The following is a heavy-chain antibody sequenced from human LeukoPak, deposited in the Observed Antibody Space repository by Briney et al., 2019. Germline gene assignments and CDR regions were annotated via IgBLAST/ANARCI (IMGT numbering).Heavy chain of an antibody. Sequence: ASVKVSCKASGYTFTSYGISWVRQAPGQGLEWMGWISAYNGNTNYAQKLQGRVTMTTDTSTSTAYMELSSLRSDDTAVYYCARDRTMVRGVTQEIDYWGRGTLVTVSS. D-gene: IGHD3-10*01. J-gene: IGHJ4*02. CDR2: ISAYNGNT. V-gene: IGHV1-18*01. CDR1: GYTFTSYG. CDR3: ARDRTMVRGVTQEIDY.